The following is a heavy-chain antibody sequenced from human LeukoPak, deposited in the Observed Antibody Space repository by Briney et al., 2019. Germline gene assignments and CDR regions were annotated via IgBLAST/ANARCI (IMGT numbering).Heavy chain of an antibody. J-gene: IGHJ6*03. CDR3: ARTTEAHSWRTRYYDYYMDV. CDR2: IYYRGST. Sequence: SETLSLTCTVSGGSISSYYWSWIRRPPGKGLEWIGYIYYRGSTNYNPSLKRRVTISVDTSKNQFSLKLSSVTAADTAVYYCARTTEAHSWRTRYYDYYMDVWGKGTTVTVSS. V-gene: IGHV4-59*01. CDR1: GGSISSYY. D-gene: IGHD6-13*01.